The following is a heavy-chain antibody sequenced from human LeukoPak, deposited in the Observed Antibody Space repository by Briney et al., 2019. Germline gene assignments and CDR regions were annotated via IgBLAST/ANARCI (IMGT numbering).Heavy chain of an antibody. Sequence: PGGSLRLSCAASGFTFNNYAMSWVRQAPGKGLEWVSVISGSGGSTCYADSVKGRFTISRNNSKNTLHLQMNSLRAEDTAVYYCARDRTGYGGNSGGAEYFQHWGQGTLVTVSS. CDR2: ISGSGGST. J-gene: IGHJ1*01. CDR1: GFTFNNYA. CDR3: ARDRTGYGGNSGGAEYFQH. D-gene: IGHD4-23*01. V-gene: IGHV3-23*01.